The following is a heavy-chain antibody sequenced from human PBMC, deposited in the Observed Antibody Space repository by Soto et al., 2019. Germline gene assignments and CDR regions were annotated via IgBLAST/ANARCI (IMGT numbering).Heavy chain of an antibody. CDR3: ARDTETLGPRANDALDI. CDR1: GYTFSTYT. J-gene: IGHJ3*02. CDR2: INAGSGNT. V-gene: IGHV1-3*01. Sequence: QAQLVQSGAEMKKPGASVKVSCKAAGYTFSTYTMNWVRQAPGQSLEWMGWINAGSGNTKYSQNFQGRVSITRDTSARTVYMELTGLKSEDTAMYYCARDTETLGPRANDALDIWGQGTMVTVSS. D-gene: IGHD3-3*02.